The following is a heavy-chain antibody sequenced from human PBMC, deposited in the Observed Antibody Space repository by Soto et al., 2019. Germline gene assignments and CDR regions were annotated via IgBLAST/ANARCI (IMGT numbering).Heavy chain of an antibody. V-gene: IGHV4-34*01. CDR3: ARVNPLRYFDWLPGENWLDP. D-gene: IGHD3-9*01. CDR1: VVSFSGYY. CDR2: INHSGST. J-gene: IGHJ5*02. Sequence: PSETLSLTCAFYVVSFSGYYWGCIRQPPGKGLEWIGEINHSGSTNYNPSLKSRVTISVDTSKNQFSLKLSSVTAADTAVYYCARVNPLRYFDWLPGENWLDPWGQGTLVTAPQ.